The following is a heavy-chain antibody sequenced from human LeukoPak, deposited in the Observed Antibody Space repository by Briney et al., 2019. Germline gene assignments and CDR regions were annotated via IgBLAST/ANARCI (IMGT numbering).Heavy chain of an antibody. Sequence: SETLSLTCAVSGYSISSGYYWGWIRQPPGKGLEWIGSIYHSGSTYYNLSLKSRVTISVDKSKTQFSLHLISVIAVTTARHCCARYGGPFDYWGQGTLVTVSS. CDR1: GYSISSGYY. V-gene: IGHV4-38-2*01. D-gene: IGHD2-15*01. CDR2: IYHSGST. CDR3: ARYGGPFDY. J-gene: IGHJ4*02.